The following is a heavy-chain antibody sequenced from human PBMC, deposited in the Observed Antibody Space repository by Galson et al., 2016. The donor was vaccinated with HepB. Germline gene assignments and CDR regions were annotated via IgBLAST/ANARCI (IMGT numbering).Heavy chain of an antibody. CDR2: IYYTGST. Sequence: SETLSLTCNVSGNSMSGSSVYWGFFRQPPGKGLEWLWSIYYTGSTYYNPSLKSRVTVSIDTSKNQFSLKLTSMTAADTALYYCVRGQWPVVADYWGQGTLVSVSS. CDR1: GNSMSGSSVY. D-gene: IGHD6-19*01. CDR3: VRGQWPVVADY. J-gene: IGHJ4*02. V-gene: IGHV4-39*01.